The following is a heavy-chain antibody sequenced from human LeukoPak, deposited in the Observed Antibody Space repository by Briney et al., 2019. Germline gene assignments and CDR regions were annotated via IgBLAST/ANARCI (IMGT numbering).Heavy chain of an antibody. J-gene: IGHJ4*02. Sequence: GGSLRLSCAASGVTLSSYGMHWVRQAPGKGLEWVALISSDGNDKLYGDSVKGRFTISRDDSKSTLYLQMNSLRAEDTAVYYCTTKVIRGNSGDDYDDWGQGNLVTVSS. V-gene: IGHV3-30*03. CDR2: ISSDGNDK. CDR3: TTKVIRGNSGDDYDD. CDR1: GVTLSSYG. D-gene: IGHD5-12*01.